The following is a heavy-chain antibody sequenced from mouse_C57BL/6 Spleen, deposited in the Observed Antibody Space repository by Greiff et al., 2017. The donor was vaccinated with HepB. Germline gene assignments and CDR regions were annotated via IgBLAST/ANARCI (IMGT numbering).Heavy chain of an antibody. Sequence: VQLQQSGAELVKPGASVKLSCKASGYTFTSYWMHWVKQRPGQGLEWIGMIHPNSGSINYNEKFKSKVTLTVDKYSSTAYMQLSSLTSTDSAVYYCARVPPLITTVVPFDYWGQGTTLTVSS. D-gene: IGHD1-1*01. CDR3: ARVPPLITTVVPFDY. J-gene: IGHJ2*01. CDR2: IHPNSGSI. CDR1: GYTFTSYW. V-gene: IGHV1-64*01.